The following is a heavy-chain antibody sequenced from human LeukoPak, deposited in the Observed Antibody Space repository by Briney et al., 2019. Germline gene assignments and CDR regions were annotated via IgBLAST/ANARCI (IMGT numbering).Heavy chain of an antibody. J-gene: IGHJ4*02. CDR1: GFTFSSYS. CDR3: ARGPGVVPAAMNY. V-gene: IGHV3-21*01. D-gene: IGHD2-2*01. Sequence: GGSLRLSCAASGFTFSSYSMNWVRQAPGKGLEWVSSISSSSSYIYYADSVKGRFTISRDNVKNSLYLQMNSLRAEDTAVYYCARGPGVVPAAMNYWGQGTLVTVSS. CDR2: ISSSSSYI.